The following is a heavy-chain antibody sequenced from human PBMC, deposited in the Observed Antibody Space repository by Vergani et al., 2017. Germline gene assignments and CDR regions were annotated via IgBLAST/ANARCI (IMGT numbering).Heavy chain of an antibody. D-gene: IGHD3-22*01. CDR1: GGTFSSYA. CDR3: ARDERPYYYDSSGYFR. V-gene: IGHV1-69*01. J-gene: IGHJ4*02. CDR2: IIPIFGKE. Sequence: QVQLVQSGAEVKKPGSSVKVSCKASGGTFSSYAISWVRQAPGQGLEWMGGIIPIFGKENYAQKFQGRVTITADESTSTAYMELSSLRSEDTAVYYCARDERPYYYDSSGYFRWGQGTLVTVSS.